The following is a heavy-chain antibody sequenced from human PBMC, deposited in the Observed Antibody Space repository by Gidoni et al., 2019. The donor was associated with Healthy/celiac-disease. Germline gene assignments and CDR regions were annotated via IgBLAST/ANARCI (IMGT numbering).Heavy chain of an antibody. J-gene: IGHJ4*02. V-gene: IGHV3-21*01. CDR2: ISSSSSYI. D-gene: IGHD3-22*01. CDR1: GFTFSSYS. CDR3: ARDDDYYDSSGYYFDY. Sequence: EVQLVESGGGLVKPGGSLRLSCAASGFTFSSYSMNWVRQAPGKGLEWVSSISSSSSYIYYADSVKGRFTISRDNAKNSLYLQMNSLRAEDTAVYYCARDDDYYDSSGYYFDYWGQGTLVTVSS.